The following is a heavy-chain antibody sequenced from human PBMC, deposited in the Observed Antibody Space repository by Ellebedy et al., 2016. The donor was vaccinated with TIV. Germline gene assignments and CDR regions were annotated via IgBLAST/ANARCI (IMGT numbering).Heavy chain of an antibody. J-gene: IGHJ5*02. V-gene: IGHV4-4*07. CDR1: GGSISSYY. Sequence: MPSETLSLTCTVSGGSISSYYWSWIRQPAGKGLEWIGRIYTSGSTNYNPSLKSRVTMSVDTSKNQFSLKLSSVTAADTAVYYCAREGYGSGSYRNWFDPWGQGTLVTVSS. CDR3: AREGYGSGSYRNWFDP. D-gene: IGHD3-10*01. CDR2: IYTSGST.